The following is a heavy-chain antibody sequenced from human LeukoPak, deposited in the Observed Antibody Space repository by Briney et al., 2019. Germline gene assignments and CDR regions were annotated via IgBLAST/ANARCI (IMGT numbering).Heavy chain of an antibody. Sequence: ASVKVSCKASGYTFTSYDINWVRQATGQGLEWMGWMNPNSGNTGYAQKFQGRVTITRNTSISTAYMELSSLRSEDTAVYYCARTPLAGRMNVVRWFDPWGQGTLVTVSS. CDR3: ARTPLAGRMNVVRWFDP. D-gene: IGHD4-23*01. J-gene: IGHJ5*02. CDR2: MNPNSGNT. CDR1: GYTFTSYD. V-gene: IGHV1-8*03.